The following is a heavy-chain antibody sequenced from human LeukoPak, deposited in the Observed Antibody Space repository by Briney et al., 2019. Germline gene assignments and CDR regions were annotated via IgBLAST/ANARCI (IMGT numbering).Heavy chain of an antibody. J-gene: IGHJ4*02. CDR1: GGSISSYY. CDR2: IYYSGST. V-gene: IGHV4-59*08. Sequence: SETLSLTCTVSGGSISSYYWSWIRQPPRKGLEWIGYIYYSGSTNYNPSLKSRVTISVDTSKNQFSLKLSSVTAADTAVYYCARFVRGTYYFDYWGQGTLVTVSS. D-gene: IGHD3-16*01. CDR3: ARFVRGTYYFDY.